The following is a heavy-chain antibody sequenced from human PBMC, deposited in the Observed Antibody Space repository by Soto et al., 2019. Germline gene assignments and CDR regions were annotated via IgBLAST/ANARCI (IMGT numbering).Heavy chain of an antibody. CDR1: GFTFSSFS. J-gene: IGHJ4*02. V-gene: IGHV3-30-3*01. Sequence: GGSLRLSCSASGFTFSSFSMHWVRQTPGKGLEWVAVISFDGNNIYYADSVRGRFTISRDSSSSMLYLQMNNLKPEDSAIYYCARGVCSSIWCVTQFDNWGQGTLVTVSS. D-gene: IGHD2-2*01. CDR3: ARGVCSSIWCVTQFDN. CDR2: ISFDGNNI.